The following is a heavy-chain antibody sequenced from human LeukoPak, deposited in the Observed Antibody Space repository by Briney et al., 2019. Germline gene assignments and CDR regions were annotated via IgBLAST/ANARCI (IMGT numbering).Heavy chain of an antibody. D-gene: IGHD3-16*02. CDR3: AKDLGVTFGGIIAGDY. CDR2: IYSGGST. V-gene: IGHV3-66*01. Sequence: GSLRLSCAASGFTVSSNYMSWVRQAPGKGLEWVSVIYSGGSTYYADSVKGRSTISRDNSKNTLYLQMNSLRAEDTAVYYCAKDLGVTFGGIIAGDYWGQGTLVTVSS. J-gene: IGHJ4*02. CDR1: GFTVSSNY.